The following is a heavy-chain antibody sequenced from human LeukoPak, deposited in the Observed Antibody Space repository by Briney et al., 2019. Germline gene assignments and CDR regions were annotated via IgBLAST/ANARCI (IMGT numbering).Heavy chain of an antibody. J-gene: IGHJ3*02. CDR1: GFTFSSYG. CDR2: ISYDGSNK. V-gene: IGHV3-30*18. D-gene: IGHD2-8*01. CDR3: AKGVMVYAPAAFDI. Sequence: GGSLRLSCAASGFTFSSYGMPWVRQAPGKGLEWVAVISYDGSNKYYADSVKGRFTISRDNSKNTLYLQMNSLRAEDTAVYYCAKGVMVYAPAAFDIWGQGTMVTVSS.